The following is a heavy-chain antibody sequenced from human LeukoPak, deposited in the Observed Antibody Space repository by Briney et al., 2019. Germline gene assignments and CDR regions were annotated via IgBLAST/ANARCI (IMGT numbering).Heavy chain of an antibody. D-gene: IGHD2/OR15-2a*01. CDR2: IYYSGST. CDR3: ARESDLSHWFDP. Sequence: NASETLSLTCTVSGGSISSYYWSWIRQPPGKGLEWIGYIYYSGSTNYNPSLKSRVTISVDTSKNQFSLKLSSVTAADTAVYYCARESDLSHWFDPWGQGTLVTVS. V-gene: IGHV4-59*01. CDR1: GGSISSYY. J-gene: IGHJ5*02.